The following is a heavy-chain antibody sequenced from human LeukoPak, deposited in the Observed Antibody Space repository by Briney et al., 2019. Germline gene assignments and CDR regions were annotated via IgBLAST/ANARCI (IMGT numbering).Heavy chain of an antibody. CDR1: GGSFSGYY. J-gene: IGHJ4*02. Sequence: SETLSLTCAVYGGSFSGYYWSWIRQPPGKGLEWIGEINHSGSTNYNPSLKRRVTISVDTSKNQFSLKLSSVTAADTAVYYCARDSSFNSYGAYYFDYWGQGTLVTVSS. V-gene: IGHV4-34*01. CDR2: INHSGST. CDR3: ARDSSFNSYGAYYFDY. D-gene: IGHD5-18*01.